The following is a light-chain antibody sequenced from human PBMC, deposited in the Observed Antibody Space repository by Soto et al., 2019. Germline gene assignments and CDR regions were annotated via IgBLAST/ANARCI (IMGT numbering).Light chain of an antibody. CDR1: QSISDY. V-gene: IGKV1-39*01. J-gene: IGKJ2*01. CDR2: AAS. Sequence: DIQMTQSPSSLSASVGDRVTITCRASQSISDYLNWYQQKPGKAPKLLIYAASSLQSGVPSRFSGSGSGADFTLTISSLQPEDFATYFCQQSYSNSYTFGQGTTLEIK. CDR3: QQSYSNSYT.